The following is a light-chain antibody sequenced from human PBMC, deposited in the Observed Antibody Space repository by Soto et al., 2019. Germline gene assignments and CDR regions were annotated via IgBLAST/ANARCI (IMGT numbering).Light chain of an antibody. J-gene: IGLJ2*01. CDR3: TAWDDSLNGRL. CDR1: TSNIGSNA. CDR2: SND. V-gene: IGLV1-44*01. Sequence: QSVLTQPPSASGTPGQRVTVSCSGSTSNIGSNAVNWYQQLPGTAPKLLIYSNDRRPSGVPDRFSGSKSGTSASLAISGLQSKDEADYYCTAWDDSLNGRLFGGGTKLTVL.